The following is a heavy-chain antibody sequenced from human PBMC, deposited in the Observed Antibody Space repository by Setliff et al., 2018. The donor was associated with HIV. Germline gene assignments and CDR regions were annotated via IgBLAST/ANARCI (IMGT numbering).Heavy chain of an antibody. D-gene: IGHD2-21*02. V-gene: IGHV4-38-2*02. CDR3: ARGQGCGGGCHYAFEM. Sequence: SETLSLTCTVSGDSISSDFYWGWIRQPPGKGLEWIVSIYHSGNTYYMPSLQSRVTISVDMSKNQFSLNLNSVTAADTAVYYCARGQGCGGGCHYAFEMWGQGTMVPVSS. J-gene: IGHJ3*02. CDR2: IYHSGNT. CDR1: GDSISSDFY.